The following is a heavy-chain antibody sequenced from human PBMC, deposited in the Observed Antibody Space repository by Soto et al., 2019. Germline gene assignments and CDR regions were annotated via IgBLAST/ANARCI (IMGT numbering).Heavy chain of an antibody. CDR2: INAGNGNT. Sequence: QVQLVQSGAEEKKPGASVKVSCKASGYTFSDYAIHWVRQAPGQRPEWMGWINAGNGNTKYSQKFQGRVTITRDTSASTAYMELSSLRSEDTAVYYCARGTPVWFDPWGQGTLFTVSS. J-gene: IGHJ5*02. CDR1: GYTFSDYA. D-gene: IGHD3-10*01. CDR3: ARGTPVWFDP. V-gene: IGHV1-3*05.